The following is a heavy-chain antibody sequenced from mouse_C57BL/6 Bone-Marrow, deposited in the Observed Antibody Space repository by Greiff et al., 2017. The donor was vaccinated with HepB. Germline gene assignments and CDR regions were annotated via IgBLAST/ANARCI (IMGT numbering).Heavy chain of an antibody. D-gene: IGHD2-9*01. CDR1: GFTFSDAW. J-gene: IGHJ1*03. CDR2: IRNKDNNHAT. Sequence: EVKVVESGGGLVQPGGSMKLSCAASGFTFSDAWMDWVRQSPEKGLEWVAEIRNKDNNHATYYAESVKGRFTISRYDSKSSVYLQMNSLRAEDTDIYYCTRPTMVTTDYWYFDVWGTGTTVTVSS. V-gene: IGHV6-6*01. CDR3: TRPTMVTTDYWYFDV.